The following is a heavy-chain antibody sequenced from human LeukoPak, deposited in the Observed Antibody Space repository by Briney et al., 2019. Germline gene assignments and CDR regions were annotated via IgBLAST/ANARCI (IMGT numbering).Heavy chain of an antibody. D-gene: IGHD2-2*01. CDR3: ARGQEGYCSSTSCYPPLAFDI. V-gene: IGHV4-59*01. CDR2: IYYSGST. CDR1: GGSISSYY. Sequence: SETLSLTCTVSGGSISSYYWSWIRQPPGKGLEWIGYIYYSGSTNYNPSLKSRVTISVDTSKNQFSLKLRSVTAADTAVYYCARGQEGYCSSTSCYPPLAFDIWGQGTMVTVSS. J-gene: IGHJ3*02.